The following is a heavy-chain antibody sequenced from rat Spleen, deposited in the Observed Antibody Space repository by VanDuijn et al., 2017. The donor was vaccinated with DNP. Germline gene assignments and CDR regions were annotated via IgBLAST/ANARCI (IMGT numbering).Heavy chain of an antibody. CDR1: GFTLSSSD. Sequence: EVQLVESGGGLVQPGRSMKLSCAVSGFTLSSSDMSWVRHTPTKGLEWVASISASGGNTYYRDSVKGRFSIFRDNTKETLYLQMDSLRSEDTATYYCATDNSPWNFDFWGPGTRVTVSS. V-gene: IGHV5-25*01. CDR3: ATDNSPWNFDF. D-gene: IGHD1-10*01. J-gene: IGHJ1*01. CDR2: ISASGGNT.